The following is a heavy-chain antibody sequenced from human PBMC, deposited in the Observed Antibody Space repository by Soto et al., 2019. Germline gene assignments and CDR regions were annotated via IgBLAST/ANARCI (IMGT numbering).Heavy chain of an antibody. J-gene: IGHJ6*02. CDR2: INHSGST. CDR3: ARQNYVWGSYRIYYYYGMDV. V-gene: IGHV4-34*01. Sequence: SETLSLTCAVYGGSFSGYYWSWIRQPPGKGLEWIGEINHSGSTNYNPSLKSRVTISVDTSKNQFSLKLSSVTAADTAVYYCARQNYVWGSYRIYYYYGMDVWGQGTTVTVSS. CDR1: GGSFSGYY. D-gene: IGHD3-16*02.